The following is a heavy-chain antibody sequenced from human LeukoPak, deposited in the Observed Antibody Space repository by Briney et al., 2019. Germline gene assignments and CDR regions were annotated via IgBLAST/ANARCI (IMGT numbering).Heavy chain of an antibody. D-gene: IGHD3-3*01. CDR3: ARDVTIFGVVTHAFDI. V-gene: IGHV1-18*01. CDR1: GYTFTSYG. J-gene: IGHJ3*02. Sequence: ASVKVSCKASGYTFTSYGISWVRQAPGRGLEWMGWISAYNGNTNYAQKLQGRVTMTTDTSTSTAYMELRSLRSDDTAVYYCARDVTIFGVVTHAFDIWGQGTMVTVSS. CDR2: ISAYNGNT.